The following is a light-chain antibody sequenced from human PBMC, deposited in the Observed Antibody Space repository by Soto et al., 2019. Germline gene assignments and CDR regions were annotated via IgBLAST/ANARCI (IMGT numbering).Light chain of an antibody. CDR1: SSDVGAYNY. J-gene: IGLJ1*01. Sequence: QPVLTQPASVSGSPGQSIAISCTGTSSDVGAYNYISWYQQHPGRAPKLILSEVVNRPSGVSDRFSGSKSGNTASLTISGLQTEDEADYYCSSFTSAYTFVFGTGTK. CDR3: SSFTSAYTFV. CDR2: EVV. V-gene: IGLV2-14*01.